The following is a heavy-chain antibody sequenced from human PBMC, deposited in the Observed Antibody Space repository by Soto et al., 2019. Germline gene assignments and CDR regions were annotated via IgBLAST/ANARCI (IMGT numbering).Heavy chain of an antibody. V-gene: IGHV3-30*18. CDR1: GFTFSIYD. J-gene: IGHJ4*02. D-gene: IGHD1-26*01. CDR3: AKGSYSGSYSDFDY. CDR2: ISYDGSNK. Sequence: HPGGSLRLSCAASGFTFSIYDMHWVRQAPGKGLEWVAVISYDGSNKYYRDSVKGRFTISRDNSKNTLYLQMNSLRAEDTAVYYCAKGSYSGSYSDFDYWGQGTLVTVSS.